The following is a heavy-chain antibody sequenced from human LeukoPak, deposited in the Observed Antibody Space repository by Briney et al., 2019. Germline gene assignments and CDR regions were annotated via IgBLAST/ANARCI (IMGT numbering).Heavy chain of an antibody. J-gene: IGHJ3*02. D-gene: IGHD6-25*01. CDR1: GGSISSYY. CDR2: IYNSGST. CDR3: ARSAFDAFDI. Sequence: SETLSLTCTVSGGSISSYYWSWIRQPPGKGLECIGYIYNSGSTNYNPSLKSRVSISVDTSKNQFSLKLSSVTAADTAVYYCARSAFDAFDIWGQGTMVTVSS. V-gene: IGHV4-59*08.